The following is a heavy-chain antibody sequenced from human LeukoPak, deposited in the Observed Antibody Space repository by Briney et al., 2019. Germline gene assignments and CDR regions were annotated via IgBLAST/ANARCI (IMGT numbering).Heavy chain of an antibody. CDR2: IYYSGST. J-gene: IGHJ4*02. D-gene: IGHD3-10*01. CDR1: GGSISSSTYY. CDR3: ARGEQYGSGTVQFDY. V-gene: IGHV4-39*07. Sequence: SETLSLTCTVSGGSISSSTYYWGWIRRPPGKGLEWIGSIYYSGSTYYNPSLKSRVTVSVDKSRNQFSLSLTSVTAADTAVYYCARGEQYGSGTVQFDYWGQGTLVTVSS.